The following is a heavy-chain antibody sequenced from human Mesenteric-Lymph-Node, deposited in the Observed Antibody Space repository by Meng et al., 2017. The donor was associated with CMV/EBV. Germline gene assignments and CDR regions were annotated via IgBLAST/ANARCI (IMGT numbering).Heavy chain of an antibody. CDR1: GFIFDDHT. D-gene: IGHD6-19*01. J-gene: IGHJ4*02. V-gene: IGHV3-9*01. Sequence: GGSLRLSCAASGFIFDDHTMHWVRQTPGRGLEWVSGISWNSDSIIYADSVKGRFTISRDNTKNSLYLEMNSLRAEDTALYYCAKGLYATGWYAFDFWGQGTVVTVSS. CDR3: AKGLYATGWYAFDF. CDR2: ISWNSDSI.